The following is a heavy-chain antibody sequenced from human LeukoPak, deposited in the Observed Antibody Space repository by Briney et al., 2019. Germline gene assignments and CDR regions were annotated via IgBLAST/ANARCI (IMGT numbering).Heavy chain of an antibody. CDR3: ARGASS. J-gene: IGHJ5*02. CDR2: IKPDGSEK. Sequence: PGGSLRLSCAASGFTFSSYGMHWVRQAPGKGLEWVATIKPDGSEKFYVHSVKGRFTVSRDNAKNLLHLQMNSLRAEHTAPYSSARGASSSGQGKLVTVSS. V-gene: IGHV3-7*04. CDR1: GFTFSSYG.